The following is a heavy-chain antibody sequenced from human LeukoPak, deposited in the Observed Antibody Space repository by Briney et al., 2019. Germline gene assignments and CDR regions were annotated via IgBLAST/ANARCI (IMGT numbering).Heavy chain of an antibody. CDR3: AREPIVVVVAATRWFDP. D-gene: IGHD2-15*01. V-gene: IGHV1-69*13. J-gene: IGHJ5*02. Sequence: SVKVSCKASGGTFSSYAISWVRQAPGRGLEWMGGIIPIFGTADYAQKFQGRVTITADESTSTAYMELSSLRSEDTAVYYCAREPIVVVVAATRWFDPWGQGTLVTVSS. CDR2: IIPIFGTA. CDR1: GGTFSSYA.